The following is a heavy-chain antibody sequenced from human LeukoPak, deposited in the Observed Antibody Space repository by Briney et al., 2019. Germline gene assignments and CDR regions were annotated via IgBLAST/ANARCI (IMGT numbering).Heavy chain of an antibody. CDR3: ARTRITVTTRSWDY. J-gene: IGHJ4*02. D-gene: IGHD4-17*01. CDR1: GFTFSDYY. Sequence: GGSLRLSCAASGFTFSDYYMSWIRQAPGKGLEWASYISNSNDYTNYADSVKGRFTISRDNAKNSLYLQINSLRAEDTAVYYCARTRITVTTRSWDYWGQGTLVTVSS. CDR2: ISNSNDYT. V-gene: IGHV3-11*06.